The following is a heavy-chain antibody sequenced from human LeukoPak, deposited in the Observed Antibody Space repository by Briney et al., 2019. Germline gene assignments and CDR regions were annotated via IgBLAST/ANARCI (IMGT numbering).Heavy chain of an antibody. CDR1: GFTVSSKY. V-gene: IGHV3-66*01. CDR3: AKDGYSSGWYGSFDY. CDR2: IYSGCTT. Sequence: PGGSLRLSCAASGFTVSSKYMSGVRQAPGKGLEWVSIIYSGCTTYYADSVRGRFTISRDNSKNTLYLQMNSLRAEDTAVYYCAKDGYSSGWYGSFDYWGQGTLVTVSS. D-gene: IGHD6-19*01. J-gene: IGHJ4*02.